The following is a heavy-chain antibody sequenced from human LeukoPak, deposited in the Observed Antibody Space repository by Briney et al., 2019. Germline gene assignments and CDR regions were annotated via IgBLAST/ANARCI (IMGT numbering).Heavy chain of an antibody. V-gene: IGHV4-59*01. CDR2: IYYSGST. CDR1: GGSISSYY. CDR3: ARVDSGSYYSRGDNWFDP. D-gene: IGHD1-26*01. Sequence: SETLSLTCTVSGGSISSYYWSWIRRPPGKGLEWIGYIYYSGSTNYNPSLKSRVTISVDTSKNQFSLKLSSVTAADTAVYYCARVDSGSYYSRGDNWFDPWGQGTLVTVSS. J-gene: IGHJ5*02.